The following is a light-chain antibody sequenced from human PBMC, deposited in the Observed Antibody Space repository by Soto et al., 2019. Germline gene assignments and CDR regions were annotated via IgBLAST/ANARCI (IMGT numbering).Light chain of an antibody. Sequence: HAVVTQDPSSTVSPGGXFTLICGFSTGAVTSGHYPYWFQQKPGQAPRTLIYDTSNKHSWTPARFSGSLLGGKAALTLSGAPLENEAAYTGLLTHSGAAVFGGGTKETGL. CDR3: LLTHSGAAV. V-gene: IGLV7-46*01. CDR2: DTS. CDR1: TGAVTSGHY. J-gene: IGLJ2*01.